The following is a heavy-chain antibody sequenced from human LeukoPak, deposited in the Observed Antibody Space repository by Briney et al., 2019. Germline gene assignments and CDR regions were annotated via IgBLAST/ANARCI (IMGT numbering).Heavy chain of an antibody. CDR1: GGSISSYY. D-gene: IGHD3-10*01. CDR3: ARMGYYGSGSPLGYFDY. J-gene: IGHJ4*02. CDR2: IYYSGST. Sequence: PSETLSLTCTVSGGSISSYYWSWIRQPPGKGLEWIGYIYYSGSTNYNPSLKSRVTISVDTSKNQFSLKLSSVTAADTAVYYCARMGYYGSGSPLGYFDYSGQGTPVTVSS. V-gene: IGHV4-59*01.